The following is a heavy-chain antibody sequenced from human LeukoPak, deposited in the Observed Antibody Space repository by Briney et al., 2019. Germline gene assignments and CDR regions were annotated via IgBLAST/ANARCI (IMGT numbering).Heavy chain of an antibody. D-gene: IGHD5-18*01. V-gene: IGHV3-30*18. CDR3: AKSFYSYGHPYYFDY. CDR1: GFTFSNHA. Sequence: GGSLRLSCAASGFTFSNHAMSWVRQAPGKGLEWVAVISCDGSNKYYADSVKGRFTISRDNSKNTLYLQMNSLRAEDTAVYYCAKSFYSYGHPYYFDYWGQGTLVTVSS. CDR2: ISCDGSNK. J-gene: IGHJ4*02.